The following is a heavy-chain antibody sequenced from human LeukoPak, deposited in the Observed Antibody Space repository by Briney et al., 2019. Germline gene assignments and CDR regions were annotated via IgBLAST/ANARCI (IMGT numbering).Heavy chain of an antibody. J-gene: IGHJ4*02. CDR1: GFAFSSYW. CDR3: ASGEASSFPDY. D-gene: IGHD7-27*01. Sequence: GGSLRLSCAASGFAFSSYWMHWVRQAPGKGLVWVSRINSDGSSTTYADSVKGRFTISRDNAKNTLYLQMNSLRAEDTAVYYCASGEASSFPDYWGQGTLVTVSS. CDR2: INSDGSST. V-gene: IGHV3-74*01.